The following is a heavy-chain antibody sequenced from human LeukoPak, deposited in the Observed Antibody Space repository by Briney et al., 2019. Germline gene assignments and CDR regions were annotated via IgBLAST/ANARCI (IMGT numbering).Heavy chain of an antibody. V-gene: IGHV3-30*02. D-gene: IGHD6-13*01. J-gene: IGHJ5*02. CDR2: IRYDGSNK. CDR1: GFTFSSYG. CDR3: AKGGIAAAGTDWFDP. Sequence: GGSLRLSCAASGFTFSSYGMHWVRQAPGKGLEWVAFIRYDGSNKYYADSVKGRFTISRDNSKNTLYLQMNSLRAEDTAVYYCAKGGIAAAGTDWFDPWGQGTLVTVSS.